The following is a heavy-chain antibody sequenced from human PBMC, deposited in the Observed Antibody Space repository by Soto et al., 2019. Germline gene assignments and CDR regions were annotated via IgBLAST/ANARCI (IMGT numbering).Heavy chain of an antibody. V-gene: IGHV1-69*02. J-gene: IGHJ4*02. CDR2: IIPILGIA. CDR3: ARLDYDILTGYPGYFDY. CDR1: GGTFSSYT. Sequence: QVQLVQSGAEVKKPGSSVKVSCKASGGTFSSYTISWVRQAPGQGLEWMGRIIPILGIANYAQKFQGRVTITADKSTSTAYMELSSLRSEATAVYYCARLDYDILTGYPGYFDYWGPGTLVTVSS. D-gene: IGHD3-9*01.